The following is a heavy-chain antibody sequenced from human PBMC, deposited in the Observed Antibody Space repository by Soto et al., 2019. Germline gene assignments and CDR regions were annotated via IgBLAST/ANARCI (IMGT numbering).Heavy chain of an antibody. CDR3: AREIATIAFDY. CDR1: GFTFSSYT. V-gene: IGHV3-30-3*01. CDR2: ISYDGSSK. Sequence: QVQLVESGGGVVQPGRSLRLYCVASGFTFSSYTMQWVRQAPCMGLEWVAVISYDGSSKYYADSVKGRFTMSRDSSNTTLYLQMNRLRAEDTSVYYCAREIATIAFDYWGQGTLGTVSS. D-gene: IGHD2-21*01. J-gene: IGHJ4*02.